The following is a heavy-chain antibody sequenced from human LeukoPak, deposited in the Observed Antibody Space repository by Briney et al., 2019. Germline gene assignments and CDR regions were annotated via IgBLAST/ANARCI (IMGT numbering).Heavy chain of an antibody. Sequence: GESLQISCKGSGYSFTSYWIGWVRQLPGKGLEWMGIIYPGDSDTRYSPSFQGQVTISADKSISTAYLQWSSLKASDTAMYYCARDPTPGPYGDYFDYWGQGTLVTVPS. CDR1: GYSFTSYW. J-gene: IGHJ4*02. CDR2: IYPGDSDT. CDR3: ARDPTPGPYGDYFDY. V-gene: IGHV5-51*01. D-gene: IGHD4-17*01.